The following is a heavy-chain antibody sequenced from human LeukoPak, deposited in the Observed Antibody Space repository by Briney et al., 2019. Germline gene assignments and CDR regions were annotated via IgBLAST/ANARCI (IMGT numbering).Heavy chain of an antibody. V-gene: IGHV4-38-2*02. J-gene: IGHJ6*03. CDR2: IYHSGST. CDR3: ARRAPIPYYDILTGYREYYYYYMDV. D-gene: IGHD3-9*01. CDR1: GYSISSGYY. Sequence: SETLSLTCTVSGYSISSGYYWGWIRQPPGKGLEWIGSIYHSGSTYYNPSLKSRVTISVDTSKNQFSLKLSSVTAADTAVYYCARRAPIPYYDILTGYREYYYYYMDVWGKGTTVTISS.